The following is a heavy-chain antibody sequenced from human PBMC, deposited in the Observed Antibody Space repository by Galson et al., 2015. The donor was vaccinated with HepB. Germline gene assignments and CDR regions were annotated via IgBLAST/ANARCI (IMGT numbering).Heavy chain of an antibody. CDR1: GFTFSSYA. J-gene: IGHJ5*02. CDR2: ISHDESVK. Sequence: SLRLSCAASGFTFSSYAMTWVRQAPGKGPEWVAIISHDESVKHYADSVKGRFTISRDISKNTVYLQMNVLTTDDTAFYYCAREAGSSGYSGWFDPWGQGSLVTVSS. D-gene: IGHD3-22*01. V-gene: IGHV3-30*04. CDR3: AREAGSSGYSGWFDP.